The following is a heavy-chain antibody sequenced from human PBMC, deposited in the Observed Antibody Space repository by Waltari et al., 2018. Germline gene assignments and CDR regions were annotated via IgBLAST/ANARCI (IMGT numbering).Heavy chain of an antibody. D-gene: IGHD3-22*01. J-gene: IGHJ5*02. V-gene: IGHV1-18*01. CDR2: IRGYNGDT. CDR1: GYTFSNYG. CDR3: ARLYDSSAYYNTYLDP. Sequence: QVQLVQSGAEVRKPGASVKVSCKASGYTFSNYGIAWVRQAPGQGLEWMGWIRGYNGDTKYARECEGRLTVTTNTSTNTAHMELRSLRSDDTAVYYCARLYDSSAYYNTYLDPWGQGALVTVSS.